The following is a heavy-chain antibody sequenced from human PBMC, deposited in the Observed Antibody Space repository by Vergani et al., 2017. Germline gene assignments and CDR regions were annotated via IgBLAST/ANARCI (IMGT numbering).Heavy chain of an antibody. Sequence: VQLVESGGGLVKPGGSLRLSCAASGFTFSDYYMSWIRQAPGKGLEWVGRIKSKTDGGTTDYAAPVKGRFTISRDDSKNTLYLQMNSLKTEDTAVYYCTTARYGDDIFDYWGQGTLVTVSS. CDR1: GFTFSDYY. CDR3: TTARYGDDIFDY. V-gene: IGHV3-15*01. CDR2: IKSKTDGGTT. D-gene: IGHD4-17*01. J-gene: IGHJ4*02.